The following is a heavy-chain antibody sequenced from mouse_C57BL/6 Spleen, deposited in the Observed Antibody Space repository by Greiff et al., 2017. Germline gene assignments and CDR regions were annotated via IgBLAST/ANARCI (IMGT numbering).Heavy chain of an antibody. CDR3: ARSIYDGYSYAMDY. Sequence: VQLQQPGAELVRPGTSVKLSCKASGYTFTSYWMHWVKQRPGQGLEWIGVIDPSDSYTNYNQKFKGKATLTVDTSSSTAYMQLSSLTSEDSAVYYCARSIYDGYSYAMDYWGQGTSVTVSS. CDR2: IDPSDSYT. D-gene: IGHD2-3*01. J-gene: IGHJ4*01. CDR1: GYTFTSYW. V-gene: IGHV1-59*01.